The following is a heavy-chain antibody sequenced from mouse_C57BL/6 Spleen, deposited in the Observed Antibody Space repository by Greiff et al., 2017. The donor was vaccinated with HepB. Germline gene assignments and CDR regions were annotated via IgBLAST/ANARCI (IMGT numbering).Heavy chain of an antibody. D-gene: IGHD2-4*01. Sequence: EVQVVESGGGLVKPGGSLKLSCAASGFTFSSYAMSWVRQTPEKRLEWVATISDGGSYTYYPDNVKGRFTISRDNAKNNLYLQMSHLKSEDTAIYYCARAGGLYWYFDVWGTGTTVTVSS. CDR1: GFTFSSYA. CDR3: ARAGGLYWYFDV. CDR2: ISDGGSYT. J-gene: IGHJ1*03. V-gene: IGHV5-4*01.